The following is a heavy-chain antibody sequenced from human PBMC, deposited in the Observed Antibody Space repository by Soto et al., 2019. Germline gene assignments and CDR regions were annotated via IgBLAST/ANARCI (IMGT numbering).Heavy chain of an antibody. V-gene: IGHV1-24*01. CDR3: ATDPEFRWRQTLKIFDY. Sequence: ASVKVSCKVSGYTLTELSMHWVRQAPGKGLEWMGGFDPEDGETIYAQKFQGRVTMTEDTSTDTAYMELSSLRSEDTAVYYCATDPEFRWRQTLKIFDYWGQGTLVTVSS. CDR2: FDPEDGET. D-gene: IGHD3-3*01. CDR1: GYTLTELS. J-gene: IGHJ4*02.